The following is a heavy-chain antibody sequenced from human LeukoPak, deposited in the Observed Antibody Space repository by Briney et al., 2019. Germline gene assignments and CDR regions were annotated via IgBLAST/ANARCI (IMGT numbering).Heavy chain of an antibody. J-gene: IGHJ4*02. CDR1: GFTFSRYA. D-gene: IGHD1-26*01. V-gene: IGHV3-64D*09. Sequence: GGSLRLSCSASGFTFSRYAMHWVRQAPGKGLEYVSGTNDNGGRTHYGDSVKGRFSISRDNSKNTLHLQMSTLRAEYTALYYCEKYVGGSYAFDYWGQGILVTVAS. CDR2: TNDNGGRT. CDR3: EKYVGGSYAFDY.